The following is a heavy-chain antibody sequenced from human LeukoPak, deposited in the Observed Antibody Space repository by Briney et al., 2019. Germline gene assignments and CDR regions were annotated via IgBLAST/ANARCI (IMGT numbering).Heavy chain of an antibody. J-gene: IGHJ4*02. D-gene: IGHD2-2*01. CDR3: ARSLFYCSSTSCYAGFSGFDY. CDR1: GYTFTGYY. CDR2: INPNSGGT. V-gene: IGHV1-2*06. Sequence: ASVKVSCKASGYTFTGYYMHWVRQAPGQGLEWMGRINPNSGGTNYAQKFQGRVTMTRDTSISTAYMELSRLRSDYTAVYYCARSLFYCSSTSCYAGFSGFDYWGQGTLVTVSS.